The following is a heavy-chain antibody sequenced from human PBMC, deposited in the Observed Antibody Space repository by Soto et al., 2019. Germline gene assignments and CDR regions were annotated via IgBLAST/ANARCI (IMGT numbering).Heavy chain of an antibody. J-gene: IGHJ4*02. V-gene: IGHV3-64*01. Sequence: EVQLVESGGGLVQPGGSLRLSCAASGFTFSSYDMHWVRQAPGKGLEYISAISSNGGITYYANSVKGRFTISRDNSKNMMYLQMGSLRAEDMAVYYCVRDTSCDYWGQGTLVTVSS. CDR2: ISSNGGIT. CDR3: VRDTSCDY. CDR1: GFTFSSYD. D-gene: IGHD3-16*01.